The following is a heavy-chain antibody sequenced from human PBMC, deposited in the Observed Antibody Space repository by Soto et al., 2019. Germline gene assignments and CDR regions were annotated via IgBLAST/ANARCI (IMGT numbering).Heavy chain of an antibody. V-gene: IGHV1-69*05. CDR2: IIPIFGTA. CDR3: ARDSSSWYEEGGNWFDP. J-gene: IGHJ5*02. CDR1: GGTFSSYA. Sequence: ASVKVSCKASGGTFSSYAISWVRQAPGQGLEWMGGIIPIFGTANYAQKFQGRVTMTTDTSTSTAYMELRSLRSDDTAVYYCARDSSSWYEEGGNWFDPWGQGTLVTVSS. D-gene: IGHD6-13*01.